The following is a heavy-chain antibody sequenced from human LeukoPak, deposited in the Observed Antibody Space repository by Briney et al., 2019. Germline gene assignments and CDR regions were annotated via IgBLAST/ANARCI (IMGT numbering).Heavy chain of an antibody. CDR1: GYTFTSYG. J-gene: IGHJ4*02. D-gene: IGHD6-6*01. CDR2: ISAYHGNT. CDR3: ARVIRSSSSELDY. V-gene: IGHV1-18*01. Sequence: ASVKVSCKASGYTFTSYGISWVRQAPAQGLEWMGWISAYHGNTNYAQKLPGRVTMTTDTSTSTAYLELRSPRSHDTAVYYCARVIRSSSSELDYWGQGTLVTVSS.